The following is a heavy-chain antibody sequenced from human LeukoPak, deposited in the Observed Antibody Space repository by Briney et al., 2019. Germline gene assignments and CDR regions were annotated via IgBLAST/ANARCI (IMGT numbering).Heavy chain of an antibody. Sequence: SETLSLTCTVSGGSISSSSYYWGWIRQPPGKGLEWIGSIYYSGSTYYNPSLKSRVTISVDTSKNQFSLRLSSVTAADTAVYYCAADLYDSSGYYTIDYWGQGTLVTVSS. D-gene: IGHD3-22*01. CDR2: IYYSGST. CDR1: GGSISSSSYY. CDR3: AADLYDSSGYYTIDY. J-gene: IGHJ4*02. V-gene: IGHV4-39*07.